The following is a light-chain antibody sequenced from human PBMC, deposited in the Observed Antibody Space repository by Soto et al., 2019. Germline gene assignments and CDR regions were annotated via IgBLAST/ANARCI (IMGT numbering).Light chain of an antibody. Sequence: DIQMTQSPSTLSASVGDRVTITCRASQSISSWLAWYQQKPGKAPKLLIYKESNLESGVPSRFSGSGSGTEFTLTISSLQTDDSATYYCQQYKSYCTFGPGTKVDMK. CDR2: KES. V-gene: IGKV1-5*03. CDR3: QQYKSYCT. J-gene: IGKJ3*01. CDR1: QSISSW.